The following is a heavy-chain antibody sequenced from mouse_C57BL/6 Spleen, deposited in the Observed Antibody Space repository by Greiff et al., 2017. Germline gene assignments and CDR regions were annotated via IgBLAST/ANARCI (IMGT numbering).Heavy chain of an antibody. J-gene: IGHJ2*01. CDR3: ARSGGY. D-gene: IGHD3-1*01. Sequence: QVQLKESGPELVKPGASAKISCKASGYAFSSSWMNWVKQRPGKGLEWIGRIYPGDGDTNYNGKFKGKATLTADKSSSTAYMQLSSLTSEDSAVYFCARSGGYWGQGTTLTVSS. CDR1: GYAFSSSW. CDR2: IYPGDGDT. V-gene: IGHV1-82*01.